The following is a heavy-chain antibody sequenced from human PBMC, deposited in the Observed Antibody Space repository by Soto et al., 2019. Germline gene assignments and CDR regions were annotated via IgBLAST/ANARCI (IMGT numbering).Heavy chain of an antibody. CDR3: ARTRGPGYSYGQFDY. Sequence: GESLKISCKGSGYSFTSYWIGWVRQMPGKGLEWMGIIYPGDSDTRYSPSFQGQVTISADKSISTAYLQWSSLKASDTAMYYCARTRGPGYSYGQFDYWGQGTLVTVSS. V-gene: IGHV5-51*01. CDR2: IYPGDSDT. CDR1: GYSFTSYW. J-gene: IGHJ4*02. D-gene: IGHD5-18*01.